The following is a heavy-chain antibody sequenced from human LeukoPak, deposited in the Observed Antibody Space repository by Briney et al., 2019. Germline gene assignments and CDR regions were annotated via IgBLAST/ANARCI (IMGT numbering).Heavy chain of an antibody. CDR2: IYTSGST. J-gene: IGHJ5*02. CDR1: GGSFSSYY. D-gene: IGHD6-13*01. Sequence: SESLSLTCAVYGGSFSSYYWSWIRQPAGKGLEWIGRIYTSGSTNYNPSLKSRVTISVDTSKNQFSLKLSSVTAADTAVYYCARDSSSWSERNWFDPWGQGTLVTVSS. V-gene: IGHV4-4*07. CDR3: ARDSSSWSERNWFDP.